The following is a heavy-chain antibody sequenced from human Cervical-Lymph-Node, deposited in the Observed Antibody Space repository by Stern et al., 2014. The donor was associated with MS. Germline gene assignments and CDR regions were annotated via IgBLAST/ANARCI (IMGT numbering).Heavy chain of an antibody. D-gene: IGHD3-16*01. CDR3: ARDRNGEGVMAY. Sequence: QVQLVESGPEVKKPGPSVQVSCKASGGSFNTYAITWVRQAPGQGPEWMGGTIPMFASTNIAQRFQGRVTITADESTNTAYMEMRSLRTEDTAVYYCARDRNGEGVMAYWGQGTLVTVSS. CDR2: TIPMFAST. J-gene: IGHJ4*02. CDR1: GGSFNTYA. V-gene: IGHV1-69*01.